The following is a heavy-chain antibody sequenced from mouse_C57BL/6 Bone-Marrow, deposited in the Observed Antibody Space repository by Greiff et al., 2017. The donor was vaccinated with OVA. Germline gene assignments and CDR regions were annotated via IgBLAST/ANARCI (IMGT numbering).Heavy chain of an antibody. J-gene: IGHJ3*01. CDR3: ARETAQAPAWFAY. D-gene: IGHD3-2*02. CDR2: IHPNSGST. CDR1: GYTFTSYW. V-gene: IGHV1-64*01. Sequence: VQLQQPGAELVKPGASVKLSCKASGYTFTSYWMHWVKQRPGQGLEWIGMIHPNSGSTNYNEKFKSKATLTVDKSSSTAYMQLSSLTSEDSAVYSCARETAQAPAWFAYWGQGTLVTVSA.